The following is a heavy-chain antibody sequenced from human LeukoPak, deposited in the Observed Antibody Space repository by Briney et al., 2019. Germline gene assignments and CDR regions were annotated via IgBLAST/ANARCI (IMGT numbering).Heavy chain of an antibody. J-gene: IGHJ4*02. Sequence: GGSLRLSCAASGFTFSCYAMSWVRQAPGKGLEWVSSISGSGDNTYYADSVKDRFSISRDNSKTTVSLQMNSLRAEDTAVYYCAKGRGTAVTSAANYWGQGTLVTVSS. V-gene: IGHV3-23*01. D-gene: IGHD4-17*01. CDR1: GFTFSCYA. CDR2: ISGSGDNT. CDR3: AKGRGTAVTSAANY.